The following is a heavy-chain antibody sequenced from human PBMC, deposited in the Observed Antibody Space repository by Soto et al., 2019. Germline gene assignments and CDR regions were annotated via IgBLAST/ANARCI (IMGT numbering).Heavy chain of an antibody. CDR1: GFTFSSYS. CDR3: VPSGQP. V-gene: IGHV3-48*04. Sequence: PGGSLGLSCAASGFTFSSYSMNWVRQAPGKGLEWVSYISSSSSTIYYADSVKGRFTISRDNTKNSLYLQMDNLRVDDTAVYYCVPSGQPWGQGTLVTVSS. J-gene: IGHJ5*02. CDR2: ISSSSSTI.